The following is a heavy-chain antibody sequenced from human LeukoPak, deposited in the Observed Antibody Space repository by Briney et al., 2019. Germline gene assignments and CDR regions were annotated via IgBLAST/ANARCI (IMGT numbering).Heavy chain of an antibody. CDR1: GFTFSSYG. V-gene: IGHV3-30*18. Sequence: PGRSLRLSCAASGFTFSSYGMHWVRQAPGKGLEWVAVISYDGSNKYYADSVKGRFTISRDNSKNTLYLQMNSLRAEDTAVYYCAKDHQILFYYGSGKEYYYYYYGMDVWGQGTTVTVSS. D-gene: IGHD3-10*01. CDR2: ISYDGSNK. CDR3: AKDHQILFYYGSGKEYYYYYYGMDV. J-gene: IGHJ6*02.